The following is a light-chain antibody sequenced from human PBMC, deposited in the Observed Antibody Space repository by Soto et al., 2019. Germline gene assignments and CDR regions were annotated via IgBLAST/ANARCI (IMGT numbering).Light chain of an antibody. Sequence: QSVLTRPASVAGAHGQSITISCTGTSSVVGSYNLVSWYQQHPGKAPKLMIYEGSKRPSGVSNRFSGSKSGNTASLTISGLQAEDEADYYCCSYAGSSTYAFGPGTKVTVL. J-gene: IGLJ1*01. CDR1: SSVVGSYNL. CDR2: EGS. V-gene: IGLV2-23*01. CDR3: CSYAGSSTYA.